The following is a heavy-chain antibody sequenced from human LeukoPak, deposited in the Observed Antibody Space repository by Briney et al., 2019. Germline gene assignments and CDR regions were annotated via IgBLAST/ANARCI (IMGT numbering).Heavy chain of an antibody. J-gene: IGHJ4*02. V-gene: IGHV4-4*07. CDR1: GGSISSYY. CDR3: ARETSYGDYDK. Sequence: SETLSLTCTVSGGSISSYYWSRLPQPAGKGLEWIGRIYTTGSTNYNPSLKSRVTMSVDTSKNQLSLKLSSVTAADTAVYYCARETSYGDYDKWGQGTLVTVSS. CDR2: IYTTGST. D-gene: IGHD4-17*01.